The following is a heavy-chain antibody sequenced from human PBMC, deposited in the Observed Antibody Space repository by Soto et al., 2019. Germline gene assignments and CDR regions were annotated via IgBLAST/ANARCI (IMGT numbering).Heavy chain of an antibody. J-gene: IGHJ4*02. D-gene: IGHD3-10*01. CDR2: ISVYNGNI. V-gene: IGHV1-18*01. CDR1: GYMFISYV. Sequence: GAAVKVSCKASGYMFISYVINWVLQAPGQGLEWMGWISVYNGNIKYAQNLQGRVTMTTDTSTSTAYMEMRSLRSDDTAVYYCVRDLDGSGSYYTDYWGPGTLVTVSS. CDR3: VRDLDGSGSYYTDY.